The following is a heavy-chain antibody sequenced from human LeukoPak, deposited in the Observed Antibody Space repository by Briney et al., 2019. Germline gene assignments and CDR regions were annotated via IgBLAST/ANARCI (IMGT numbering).Heavy chain of an antibody. J-gene: IGHJ4*02. CDR3: ARGFMGANFDY. V-gene: IGHV4-61*02. Sequence: SETLSLTCTVSGGSISSGSYYWSWIRQPAGKGLEWIGRIYTSGSTNYNPSLKSRVTMSVDTSKNQFSLRLSSVTAADTAVYYCARGFMGANFDYWGQGTLVTVSS. D-gene: IGHD3-16*01. CDR1: GGSISSGSYY. CDR2: IYTSGST.